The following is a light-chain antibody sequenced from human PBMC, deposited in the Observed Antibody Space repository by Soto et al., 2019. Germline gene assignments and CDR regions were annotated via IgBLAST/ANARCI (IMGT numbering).Light chain of an antibody. Sequence: QSVLTQPRSVSGAPGQSVTISCPGTSSDVGGYNYVSWYQQHPGKAPKLMIYDVTKRPSGVPDRCSGSKSGNTASLTISGLQAEDEAEYYCCSYAGTFINYVFGTGTKATVL. CDR1: SSDVGGYNY. CDR2: DVT. CDR3: CSYAGTFINYV. V-gene: IGLV2-11*01. J-gene: IGLJ1*01.